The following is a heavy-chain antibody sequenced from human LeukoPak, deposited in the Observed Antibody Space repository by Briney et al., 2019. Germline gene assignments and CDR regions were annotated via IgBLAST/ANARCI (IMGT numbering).Heavy chain of an antibody. Sequence: GGSLRLSCVASGFTFSDYWMSWVRQAPGKGLECVASIRYDGNEKYYLESVKGRFTTSRDHAKNSLYLQIDNLRAEDTARYFCARDRRRGVAGYGLDVWGQGTTVTVSS. D-gene: IGHD2-15*01. CDR3: ARDRRRGVAGYGLDV. CDR1: GFTFSDYW. J-gene: IGHJ6*02. V-gene: IGHV3-7*01. CDR2: IRYDGNEK.